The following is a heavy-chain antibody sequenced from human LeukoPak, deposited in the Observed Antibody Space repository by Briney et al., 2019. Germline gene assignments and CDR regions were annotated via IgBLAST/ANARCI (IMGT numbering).Heavy chain of an antibody. D-gene: IGHD3-10*01. CDR3: AKDFSQYYYGSGSYDY. CDR2: ISYNGSNK. CDR1: GFTFGSYG. Sequence: PGGSLLLSCAAAGFTFGSYGMHWVRPAPGKGLEWVAVISYNGSNKYYADSVKGRFTISRDNSKNTLYLQMNSLRAEDTAVYYCAKDFSQYYYGSGSYDYWGQGTLVTVSS. V-gene: IGHV3-30*18. J-gene: IGHJ4*02.